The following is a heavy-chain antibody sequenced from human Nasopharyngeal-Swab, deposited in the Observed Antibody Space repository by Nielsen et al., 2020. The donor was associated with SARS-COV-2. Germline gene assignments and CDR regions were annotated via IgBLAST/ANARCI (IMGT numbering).Heavy chain of an antibody. CDR3: AKAQGAITYWYFDL. J-gene: IGHJ2*01. D-gene: IGHD1-26*01. CDR1: GFTFSSYA. CDR2: ISGSGGST. Sequence: GESLKIPCAASGFTFSSYAMSWARQAPGKGLEWVSAISGSGGSTYYADSVKGRFTISRDNSKNTLYLQMNSLRAEDTAVYYCAKAQGAITYWYFDLWGRGTLVTVSS. V-gene: IGHV3-23*01.